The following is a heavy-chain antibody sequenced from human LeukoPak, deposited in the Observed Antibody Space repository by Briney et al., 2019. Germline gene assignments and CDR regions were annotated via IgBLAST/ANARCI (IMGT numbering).Heavy chain of an antibody. CDR1: GFTFSSYA. Sequence: LPGGSLRLSCAASGFTFSSYAMSWVRQAPGKGLEWVSAISGSGGSTYYADSVKGRFTISRDNSKNTLYLQMNSLRAEDTAVYYCARDLFKYQRASMGDYWGQGTLVTVSS. CDR2: ISGSGGST. J-gene: IGHJ4*02. V-gene: IGHV3-23*01. D-gene: IGHD2-2*01. CDR3: ARDLFKYQRASMGDY.